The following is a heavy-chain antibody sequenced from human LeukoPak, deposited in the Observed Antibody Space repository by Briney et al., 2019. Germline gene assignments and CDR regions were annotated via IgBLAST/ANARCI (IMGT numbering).Heavy chain of an antibody. CDR1: GYTLTELS. CDR3: AAAEVMATVNPVFDY. D-gene: IGHD5-24*01. CDR2: FDPEDGKT. J-gene: IGHJ4*02. Sequence: WASVKVSCKVSGYTLTELSMHRVRQAPGKGLKWMGGFDPEDGKTVYAQKFQGRVTMTEDKSTDIAYMELSSLRSEDTAVYYCAAAEVMATVNPVFDYWGQGTLVTVSS. V-gene: IGHV1-24*01.